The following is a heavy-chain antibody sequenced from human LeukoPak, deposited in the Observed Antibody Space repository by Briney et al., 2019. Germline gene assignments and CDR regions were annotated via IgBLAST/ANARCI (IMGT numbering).Heavy chain of an antibody. CDR1: GGSFSGYY. CDR2: INHSGST. D-gene: IGHD3-9*01. CDR3: ARGKTYYDILTGYSVDAFDI. Sequence: PSETLSLTCAVYGGSFSGYYWSWIRQPPGKGPEWIGEINHSGSTNYNPSLKSRVTISVDTSKNQFSLKLSSVTAADTAVYYCARGKTYYDILTGYSVDAFDIWGQGTMVTVSS. V-gene: IGHV4-34*01. J-gene: IGHJ3*02.